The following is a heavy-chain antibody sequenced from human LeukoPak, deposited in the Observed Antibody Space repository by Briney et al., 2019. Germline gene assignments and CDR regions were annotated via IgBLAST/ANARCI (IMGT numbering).Heavy chain of an antibody. D-gene: IGHD5-12*01. Sequence: VGSLRLSCAASGFTFSSYSMNWVRQAPGKGRGWVSSFSSSSSYIYYADSLKGRFTISRDNAKNSMYLQMNSLRAEDAAVYYCAREHSGYDCPGRDYYYMDVWGKGTTVTVSS. CDR2: FSSSSSYI. CDR3: AREHSGYDCPGRDYYYMDV. J-gene: IGHJ6*03. V-gene: IGHV3-21*01. CDR1: GFTFSSYS.